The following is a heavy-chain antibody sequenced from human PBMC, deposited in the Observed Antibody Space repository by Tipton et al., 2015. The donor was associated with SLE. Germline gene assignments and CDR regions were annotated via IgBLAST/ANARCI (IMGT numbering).Heavy chain of an antibody. Sequence: SLRLSCAASGFTVSSNYMSWVRQAPGKGLEWVSLIYTGGTTYYADSVKGRFTISRDTSKNTLYLQMNSLRAEDTAVYYCARIARDYGDYIDWYFDLWGRGTLVTVSS. CDR3: ARIARDYGDYIDWYFDL. CDR2: IYTGGTT. D-gene: IGHD4-17*01. CDR1: GFTVSSNY. V-gene: IGHV3-53*05. J-gene: IGHJ2*01.